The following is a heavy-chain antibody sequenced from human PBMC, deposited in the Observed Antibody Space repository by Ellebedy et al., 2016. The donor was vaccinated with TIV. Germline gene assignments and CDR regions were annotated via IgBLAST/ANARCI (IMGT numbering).Heavy chain of an antibody. Sequence: GESLKISXKGSGYTFSLFWISWVRQRPGKGLEWIARIDPGDPSGSYTTYSPSFQGLVTISADKSVTTAYLQWGSLKASDTAMYYCARHGSSGGYQIDFWGQGTLVTVSS. V-gene: IGHV5-10-1*01. J-gene: IGHJ4*02. D-gene: IGHD2-15*01. CDR2: IDPGDPSGSYT. CDR3: ARHGSSGGYQIDF. CDR1: GYTFSLFW.